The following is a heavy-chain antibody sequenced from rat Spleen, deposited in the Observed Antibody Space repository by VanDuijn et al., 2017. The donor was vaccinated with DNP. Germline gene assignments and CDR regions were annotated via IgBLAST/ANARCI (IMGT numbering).Heavy chain of an antibody. CDR2: ISYSGST. CDR3: ARWTRYFDY. V-gene: IGHV3-1*01. D-gene: IGHD1-7*01. CDR1: GYSIPSNY. Sequence: EVQLQESGSGLVKPSQSLSLTCSVTGYSIPSNYWGWIRKFPGNKMEYIGHISYSGSTNYNPSLKSRISITRDTSKNHFFLHLNSVTTEDTATYYCARWTRYFDYWGQGVMVTVSS. J-gene: IGHJ2*01.